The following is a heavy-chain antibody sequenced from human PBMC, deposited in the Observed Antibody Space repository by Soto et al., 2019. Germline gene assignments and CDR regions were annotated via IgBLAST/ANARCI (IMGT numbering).Heavy chain of an antibody. CDR1: GFTFSSYA. CDR2: ISYDGSNK. V-gene: IGHV3-30-3*01. CDR3: ASGGVAYSSPVDY. Sequence: ESGGGVVQPGRSLRLSCAASGFTFSSYAMHWVRQAPGKGLEWVAVISYDGSNKYYADSVKGRFTISRDNSKNTLYLQMNSLRAEDTAVYYCASGGVAYSSPVDYWGQGTLVTVSS. J-gene: IGHJ4*02. D-gene: IGHD6-13*01.